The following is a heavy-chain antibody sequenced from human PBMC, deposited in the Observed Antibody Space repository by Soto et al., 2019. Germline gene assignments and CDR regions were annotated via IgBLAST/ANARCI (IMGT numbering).Heavy chain of an antibody. J-gene: IGHJ4*02. V-gene: IGHV3-23*01. CDR3: AKDADVLRNFAWSYYFDA. CDR2: ISDSGTSA. Sequence: EVQLFESGGALAQPGGSLRLSCAASGVNFGSYVMSWVRQAPGRGLEWVSAISDSGTSASDADSVKGRFTISRAKSKHTVYLELKSLTAEDTAMYYCAKDADVLRNFAWSYYFDAWGQGTLVTVSS. CDR1: GVNFGSYV. D-gene: IGHD3-9*01.